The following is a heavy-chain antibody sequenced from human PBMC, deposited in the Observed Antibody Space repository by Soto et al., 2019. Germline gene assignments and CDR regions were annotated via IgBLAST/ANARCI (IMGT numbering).Heavy chain of an antibody. V-gene: IGHV3-30*18. J-gene: IGHJ4*02. Sequence: QVQLVESGGGVVQPGRSLRLSCAASGFTFSSYGMHWVRQAPGKGLEWVAVISYDGSNKYYADSVKGRFTISRDNSKNTLYPQMNSLRAEDTAVYYCAKGASGSHATQHWGQGTLVTVSS. D-gene: IGHD1-26*01. CDR2: ISYDGSNK. CDR1: GFTFSSYG. CDR3: AKGASGSHATQH.